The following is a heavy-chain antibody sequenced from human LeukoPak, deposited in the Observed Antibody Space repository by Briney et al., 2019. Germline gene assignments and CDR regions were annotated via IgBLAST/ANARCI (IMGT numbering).Heavy chain of an antibody. J-gene: IGHJ6*03. CDR2: IIPIFGTA. CDR1: GGTFSSYA. Sequence: SVKVSCKASGGTFSSYAISWVRQAPGQGLEWMGGIIPIFGTANYAQKFQGRVTITADESTTTAYMELSSLRSEDTAVYYCAGGLITMLRGATSDDYYMDVWGKGTTVTISS. D-gene: IGHD3-10*01. CDR3: AGGLITMLRGATSDDYYMDV. V-gene: IGHV1-69*13.